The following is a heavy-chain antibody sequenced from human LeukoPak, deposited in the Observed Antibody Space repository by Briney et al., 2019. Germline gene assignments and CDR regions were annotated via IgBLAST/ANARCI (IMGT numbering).Heavy chain of an antibody. V-gene: IGHV1-69*05. CDR3: ALSGEYQLLNYYYYYYMDV. CDR2: IIPIFGTA. Sequence: SVKVSCKASGGTFSSYAISWVRQAPGQGLEWMGGIIPIFGTANYAQKFQGRVTITTDESTSTAYMELSSLRSEDTAVYYCALSGEYQLLNYYYYYYMDVWGKGTTVTVSS. J-gene: IGHJ6*03. CDR1: GGTFSSYA. D-gene: IGHD2-2*01.